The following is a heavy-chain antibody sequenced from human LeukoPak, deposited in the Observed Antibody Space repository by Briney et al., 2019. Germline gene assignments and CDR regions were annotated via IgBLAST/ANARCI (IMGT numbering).Heavy chain of an antibody. CDR2: ITYDGSNK. CDR1: GFSFKDYN. D-gene: IGHD4-17*01. Sequence: GGSLRLSCAASGFSFKDYNMHWARQAPGKGLEWVAVITYDGSNKYYTDSVKGRFTISRDDSKSTLYLQMNSLRAEDTAVYYCARERLRANWFDPWGQGTLVTVSS. V-gene: IGHV3-30*03. J-gene: IGHJ5*02. CDR3: ARERLRANWFDP.